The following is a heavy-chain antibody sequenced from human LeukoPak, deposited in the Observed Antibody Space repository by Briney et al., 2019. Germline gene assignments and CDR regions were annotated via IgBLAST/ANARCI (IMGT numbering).Heavy chain of an antibody. V-gene: IGHV3-21*01. CDR3: ARDGETTVTTVFFDY. D-gene: IGHD4-17*01. Sequence: GGTLRLSCAASGFTFSSYTMNWVRQAPGKGLEWVSSISSSSSYIYYADSVKGRFTISRNNAKNSLYLQMNSLRAEDTAVYYCARDGETTVTTVFFDYWGQGTLVTVSS. CDR1: GFTFSSYT. J-gene: IGHJ4*02. CDR2: ISSSSSYI.